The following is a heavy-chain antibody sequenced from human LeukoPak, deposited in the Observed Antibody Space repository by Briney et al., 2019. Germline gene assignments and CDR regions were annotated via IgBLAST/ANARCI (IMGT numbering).Heavy chain of an antibody. CDR3: ASSMGIAAAGPPPFDY. CDR1: GGSISSYY. D-gene: IGHD6-13*01. Sequence: PSETLSLTCTVSGGSISSYYWSWIRQPPGKGLEWIGYIYYSGSTNYNPSLKSRVTISVDTSKNQFSLKLSSVTAADTAVYYCASSMGIAAAGPPPFDYWGQGTLVTVSS. V-gene: IGHV4-59*01. CDR2: IYYSGST. J-gene: IGHJ4*02.